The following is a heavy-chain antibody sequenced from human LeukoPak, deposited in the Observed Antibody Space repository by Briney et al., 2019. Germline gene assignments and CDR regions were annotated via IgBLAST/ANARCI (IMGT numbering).Heavy chain of an antibody. CDR2: INHNSGGT. V-gene: IGHV1-2*02. CDR1: GYDFTAYY. Sequence: ASVKASCKASGYDFTAYYIHWVRQAPGQGLEWMGWINHNSGGTKYAQKFQGRVTMTRDTSISTAYMELSGLMSDDAAVYYCARDRGNYYGSGSYYTPWGQGTLVTVSS. D-gene: IGHD3-10*01. J-gene: IGHJ5*02. CDR3: ARDRGNYYGSGSYYTP.